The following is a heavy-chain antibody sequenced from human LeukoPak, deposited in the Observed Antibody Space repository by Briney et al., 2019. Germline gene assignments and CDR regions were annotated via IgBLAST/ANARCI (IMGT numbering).Heavy chain of an antibody. CDR1: GFTFSSYS. CDR2: ISSSSSYI. D-gene: IGHD5-24*01. CDR3: ARESRRSGAFDI. J-gene: IGHJ3*02. V-gene: IGHV3-21*01. Sequence: GGSLRLSCAASGFTFSSYSMNWVRQAPGKGLEWVSSISSSSSYIYYADSVKGRFTISRDNAKNSLYLQMNSLRAEDTVVYYCARESRRSGAFDIWGQGTMVTVSS.